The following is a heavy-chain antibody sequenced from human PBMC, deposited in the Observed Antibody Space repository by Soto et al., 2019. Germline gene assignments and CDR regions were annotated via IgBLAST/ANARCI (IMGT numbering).Heavy chain of an antibody. J-gene: IGHJ1*01. CDR1: GGTFSSYA. D-gene: IGHD6-13*01. CDR2: IIPIFGTA. V-gene: IGHV1-69*12. Sequence: QVQLVQSGAEVKKPGSSVKVSCKASGGTFSSYAISWVRQAPGQGLEWMGGIIPIFGTANYAQKFQGRVTITADESTSPAYMELSSLRSEDTAVYYCARGALHSSSWYGEYFQHWGQGTLVTVSS. CDR3: ARGALHSSSWYGEYFQH.